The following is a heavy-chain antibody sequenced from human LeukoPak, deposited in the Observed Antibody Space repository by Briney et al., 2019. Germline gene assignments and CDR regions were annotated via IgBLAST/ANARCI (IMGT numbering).Heavy chain of an antibody. CDR1: GSTFDDYA. CDR3: AKDRAYGSGSYFYYYFDY. J-gene: IGHJ4*02. D-gene: IGHD3-10*01. V-gene: IGHV3-9*01. Sequence: GGSLRLSCAASGSTFDDYAMHWVRQAPGKGLEWVSGISWNSGSIGYADSVKGRFTISRDNAKNSLYLQMNSLRAEDTALYYCAKDRAYGSGSYFYYYFDYWGQGTLVTVSS. CDR2: ISWNSGSI.